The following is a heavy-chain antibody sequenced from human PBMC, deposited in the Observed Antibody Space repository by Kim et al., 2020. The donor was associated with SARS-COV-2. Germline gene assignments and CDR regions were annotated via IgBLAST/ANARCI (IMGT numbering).Heavy chain of an antibody. CDR1: GGSISSSSYY. V-gene: IGHV4-39*01. D-gene: IGHD2-15*01. CDR3: ARSSDIVVVVAATEWGY. Sequence: SETLSLTCTVSGGSISSSSYYWGWIRQPPGKGLEWIGSIYYSGSTYYNPSLKSRVTISVDTSKNQFSLKLSSVTAADTAVYYCARSSDIVVVVAATEWGYWGQGTLVTVSS. CDR2: IYYSGST. J-gene: IGHJ4*02.